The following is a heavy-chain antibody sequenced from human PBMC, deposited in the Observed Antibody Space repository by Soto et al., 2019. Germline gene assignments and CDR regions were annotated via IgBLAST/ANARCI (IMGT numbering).Heavy chain of an antibody. CDR3: ASATGTTGHYYYGMDV. CDR2: IYPGDSDT. J-gene: IGHJ6*02. CDR1: GYNFSSYL. D-gene: IGHD1-1*01. V-gene: IGHV5-51*01. Sequence: GEAPEIFCKGSGYNFSSYLVGWVGQMPGKGLEWMGIIYPGDSDTRYSPSFQGQVTISADKSISTAYLQWSSLKASDTAMYYCASATGTTGHYYYGMDVWGQGTTVTVSS.